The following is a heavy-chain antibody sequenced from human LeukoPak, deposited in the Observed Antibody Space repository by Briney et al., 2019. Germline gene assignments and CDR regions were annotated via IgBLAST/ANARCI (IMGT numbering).Heavy chain of an antibody. CDR2: ICGSGGST. D-gene: IGHD2-21*02. CDR3: AKALRAYCGGDCIRDY. V-gene: IGHV3-23*01. CDR1: GFTFSSHA. J-gene: IGHJ4*02. Sequence: GGSLRLSCAVSGFTFSSHAMSWVRQAPGKGPEWVSVICGSGGSTYYADSVKGRFTTSRNNSKNTLYLQMNSLRAEDTAVYYCAKALRAYCGGDCIRDYWGQGTLVTVSS.